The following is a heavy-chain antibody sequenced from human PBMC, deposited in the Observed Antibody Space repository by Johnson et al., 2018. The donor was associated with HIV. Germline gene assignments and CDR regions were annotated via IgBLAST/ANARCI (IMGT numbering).Heavy chain of an antibody. CDR1: EFIFSSYS. D-gene: IGHD3-3*01. J-gene: IGHJ3*02. CDR2: ISYDGHNE. V-gene: IGHV3-30*04. Sequence: QVQLVESGGGVVQPGGSLRLSCAASEFIFSSYSMHWVRQAPGKGLEWVAVISYDGHNEYYADSVEGRFTVSRDNTKNTLYLQMNSLRAEDTAIYYCALTESRFLEWLFRAFDIWGQGTMVTVSS. CDR3: ALTESRFLEWLFRAFDI.